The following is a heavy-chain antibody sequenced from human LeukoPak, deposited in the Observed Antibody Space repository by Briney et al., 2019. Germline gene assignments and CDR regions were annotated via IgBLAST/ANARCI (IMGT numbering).Heavy chain of an antibody. V-gene: IGHV3-53*01. CDR3: ARRAGDYSHPYDY. Sequence: GGSLRLSCAASGFTFSSYEMSWVRQAPGKGLEWVSFIYSGGNTYYADSVKGRFTISRDNSKNTFHLQMNSLRAEDTAVYYCARRAGDYSHPYDYWGQGTLVTVSS. CDR1: GFTFSSYE. D-gene: IGHD3-22*01. CDR2: IYSGGNT. J-gene: IGHJ4*02.